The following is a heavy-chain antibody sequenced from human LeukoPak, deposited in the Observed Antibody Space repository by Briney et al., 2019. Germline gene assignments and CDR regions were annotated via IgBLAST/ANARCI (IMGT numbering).Heavy chain of an antibody. Sequence: PGGSLRLSCAASGFTITSYAMSWVRQAPGKGLEWVSAISGSGGSTYYADSVKGRFTISRDNSKNTLYLQMNSLRAEDTAVYYCAKDPLYSGYDPGYYFDYWGQGTLVTVSS. CDR1: GFTITSYA. J-gene: IGHJ4*02. D-gene: IGHD5-12*01. CDR3: AKDPLYSGYDPGYYFDY. CDR2: ISGSGGST. V-gene: IGHV3-23*01.